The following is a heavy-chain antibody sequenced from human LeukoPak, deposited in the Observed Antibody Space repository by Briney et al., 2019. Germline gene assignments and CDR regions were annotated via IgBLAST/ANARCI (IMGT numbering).Heavy chain of an antibody. V-gene: IGHV5-51*01. Sequence: GEPLKISCKGSGYSFTSYWIGWVRQMPGKGLKWMGIIYPGDSDTRYSPSFQGQVTISADKSISTAYLQWSSLKASDTAMYYCARARIAAAVTYNWFDPWGQGTLVTVSS. J-gene: IGHJ5*02. CDR3: ARARIAAAVTYNWFDP. CDR2: IYPGDSDT. D-gene: IGHD6-13*01. CDR1: GYSFTSYW.